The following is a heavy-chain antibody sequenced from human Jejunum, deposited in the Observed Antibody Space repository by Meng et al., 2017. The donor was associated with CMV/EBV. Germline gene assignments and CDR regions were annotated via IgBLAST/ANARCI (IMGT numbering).Heavy chain of an antibody. V-gene: IGHV3-23*01. Sequence: FTVTIDTITWVRQAPGKGLEWGSGFGANSDYINNADSVKGRYTISRDTSKNTLYLQMNSLRAENTALYYCAKVSTFAYGPGSFFDHWGQGAPVTVSS. D-gene: IGHD3-10*01. CDR1: FTVTIDT. CDR3: AKVSTFAYGPGSFFDH. CDR2: FGANSDYI. J-gene: IGHJ4*02.